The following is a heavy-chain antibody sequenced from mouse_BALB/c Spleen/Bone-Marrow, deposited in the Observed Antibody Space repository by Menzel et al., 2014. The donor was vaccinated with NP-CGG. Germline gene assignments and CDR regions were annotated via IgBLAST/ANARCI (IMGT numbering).Heavy chain of an antibody. CDR3: ARYDGPAWFAY. V-gene: IGHV1S81*02. CDR1: GYSFXTYW. Sequence: QVQLKQSGAELVKPGASVRLSCKASGYSFXTYWIHWVKQRPGQGLEWIGEINPSNGRTNYNEKFKSKATLTVDKSSSTAYMQLSSLTSEDSAVYYCARYDGPAWFAYWGQGTLVTVSA. CDR2: INPSNGRT. D-gene: IGHD2-3*01. J-gene: IGHJ3*01.